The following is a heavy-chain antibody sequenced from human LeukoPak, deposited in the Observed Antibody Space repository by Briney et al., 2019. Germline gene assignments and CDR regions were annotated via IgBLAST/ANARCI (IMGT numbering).Heavy chain of an antibody. V-gene: IGHV1-2*02. CDR3: ARGNEAAAGIGWFDP. D-gene: IGHD6-13*01. CDR1: GYTFTGYY. Sequence: ASVKVSCKASGYTFTGYYMHWVRQAPGQGLEWMGWINPNSGGTNYAQKFQGRVTMTRDTSISTAYMELSRLRSDDTAVYYCARGNEAAAGIGWFDPWGQGTQVTVSS. J-gene: IGHJ5*02. CDR2: INPNSGGT.